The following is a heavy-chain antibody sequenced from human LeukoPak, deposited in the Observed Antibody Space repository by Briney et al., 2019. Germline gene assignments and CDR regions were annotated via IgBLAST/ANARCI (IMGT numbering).Heavy chain of an antibody. CDR1: GYTFTSYG. CDR3: ARDSYYYDSYYLDY. CDR2: ISVYNGNT. J-gene: IGHJ4*02. V-gene: IGHV1-18*01. Sequence: WASVKVSCKASGYTFTSYGISWVRQVPGQGLEWMGWISVYNGNTNYAQKLQGRVTMTADTSTSTAFMELRSLRSDDTAVYYCARDSYYYDSYYLDYWGQGTLVTVSS. D-gene: IGHD3-22*01.